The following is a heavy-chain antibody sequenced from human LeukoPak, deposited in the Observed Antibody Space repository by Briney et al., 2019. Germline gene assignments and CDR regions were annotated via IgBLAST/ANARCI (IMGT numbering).Heavy chain of an antibody. CDR2: ISSSSSYI. J-gene: IGHJ6*03. CDR3: SRVADSISFYYYYYMDV. D-gene: IGHD3-22*01. CDR1: GYTLSSYS. Sequence: GGSLRLSCAASGYTLSSYSMNWVRQAPGRGLEWVSPISSSSSYIYYADSVKGRFTLSRDNAKNSLYLQMNSLRAEDTAVFFCSRVADSISFYYYYYMDVWGKGTTVTVSS. V-gene: IGHV3-21*01.